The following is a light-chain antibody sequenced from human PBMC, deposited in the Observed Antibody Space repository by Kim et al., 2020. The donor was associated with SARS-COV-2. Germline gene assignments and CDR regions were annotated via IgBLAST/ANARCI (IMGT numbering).Light chain of an antibody. CDR1: KLGDKY. J-gene: IGLJ1*01. Sequence: SYELTQPPSVSVSPGQTASITCSGDKLGDKYACWYQQKPGQSPVLVIYQDSKRPSGIPERFSGSNSGNTATLTISGTQAMDEADYYCQAWDSRGVFGTGTKFTVL. CDR2: QDS. V-gene: IGLV3-1*01. CDR3: QAWDSRGV.